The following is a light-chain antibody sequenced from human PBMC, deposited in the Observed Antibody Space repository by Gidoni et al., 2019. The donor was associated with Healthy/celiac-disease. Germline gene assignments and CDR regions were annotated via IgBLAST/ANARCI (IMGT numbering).Light chain of an antibody. CDR2: WAS. CDR3: QQYYSTPRT. Sequence: DIVMTQSPDSLAVSLGARATINCKSSQSVLYSSNNKNYLPWYQQKPGQPPKLLIYWASTRESGVPDRFSGSGSGTDFTLTISSLQAEDVAVYYCQQYYSTPRTFXQXTKVEIK. V-gene: IGKV4-1*01. CDR1: QSVLYSSNNKNY. J-gene: IGKJ1*01.